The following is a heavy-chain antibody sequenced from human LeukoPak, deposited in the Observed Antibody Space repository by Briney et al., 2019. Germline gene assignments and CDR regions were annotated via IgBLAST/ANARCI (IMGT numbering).Heavy chain of an antibody. V-gene: IGHV3-30-3*01. J-gene: IGHJ4*02. D-gene: IGHD6-13*01. CDR3: ARDWRSSWSVFDY. Sequence: GRSLRLSCAASGFTFSSYAMHWVRQAPGKGLEWVAVISYDGSNKYYADSVKGRFTISRDNSKNTLYLQMNSLRAEDTAVYYCARDWRSSWSVFDYWGQGTLVTVSS. CDR1: GFTFSSYA. CDR2: ISYDGSNK.